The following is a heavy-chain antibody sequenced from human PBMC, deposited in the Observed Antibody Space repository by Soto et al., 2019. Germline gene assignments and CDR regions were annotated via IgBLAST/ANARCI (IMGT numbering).Heavy chain of an antibody. CDR1: GFTFSDYY. V-gene: IGHV3-11*01. Sequence: QVQLVESGGGLVKPGGSLRLCCAASGFTFSDYYMSWIRQAPGKGLEWVSYISSSGVTIYYADSVKGRFTISRDNTKNSLYLQMNSLRAEDTAVYYCARVERGITIFGVVIPPFDYWGQGTLVTVSS. D-gene: IGHD3-3*01. CDR3: ARVERGITIFGVVIPPFDY. J-gene: IGHJ4*02. CDR2: ISSSGVTI.